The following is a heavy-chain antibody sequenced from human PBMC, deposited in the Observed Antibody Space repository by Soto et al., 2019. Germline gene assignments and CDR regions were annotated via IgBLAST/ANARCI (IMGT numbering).Heavy chain of an antibody. V-gene: IGHV1-69*12. CDR2: ITPIFGTA. CDR3: AQTLGLAVAGPGRFDL. J-gene: IGHJ2*01. D-gene: IGHD6-19*01. Sequence: QVQLVQSGAEVKKPGSSVKVSCKASGGTFTNYAISWVRQAPGQGLEWMGGITPIFGTANYAQKFQGRVTITADESISTAYMELNRLRSEDTAVYYCAQTLGLAVAGPGRFDLWGRGTLVTVSS. CDR1: GGTFTNYA.